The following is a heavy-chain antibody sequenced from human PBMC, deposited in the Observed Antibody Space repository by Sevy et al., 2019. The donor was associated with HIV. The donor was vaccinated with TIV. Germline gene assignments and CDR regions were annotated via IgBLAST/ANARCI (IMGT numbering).Heavy chain of an antibody. Sequence: ASVKVSCKTSGYTFTTFAITWVRQAPGQGLEWMGWITTYNGGTHSAQKFQDRVTMTADTSTKTVYLELRSLTSDDTAIYYGGRGRAPNSMDVWGKGSTVTVSS. V-gene: IGHV1-18*01. CDR1: GYTFTTFA. CDR3: GRGRAPNSMDV. J-gene: IGHJ6*04. CDR2: ITTYNGGT.